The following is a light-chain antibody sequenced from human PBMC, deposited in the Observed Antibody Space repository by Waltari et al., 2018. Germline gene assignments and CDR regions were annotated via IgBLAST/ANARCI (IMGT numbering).Light chain of an antibody. CDR3: QHYYSSPLT. CDR2: WAS. CDR1: QRVLNSSNNKNY. J-gene: IGKJ4*01. Sequence: DIVMTQSPDSLAVSLGERATINCKSSQRVLNSSNNKNYLAWYQQKPGQPPKLLIYWASTRESGDPDRFSGSGSGTDFTLTISSLQAEDVAVYYCQHYYSSPLTFGGGTKVEIK. V-gene: IGKV4-1*01.